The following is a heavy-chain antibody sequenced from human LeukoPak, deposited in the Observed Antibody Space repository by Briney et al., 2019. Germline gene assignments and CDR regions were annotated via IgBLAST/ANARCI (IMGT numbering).Heavy chain of an antibody. D-gene: IGHD7-27*01. CDR2: ISTSFYT. J-gene: IGHJ5*02. CDR1: GFTFSDYY. Sequence: GGSLRLSCAASGFTFSDYYMSWIRQAPGKGLEWVSYISTSFYTNYADSVKGRFTISRDNAKNSLYLRMNSLRAEDTAMYYCARAGNWFDPWGQGTLVTVSS. V-gene: IGHV3-11*06. CDR3: ARAGNWFDP.